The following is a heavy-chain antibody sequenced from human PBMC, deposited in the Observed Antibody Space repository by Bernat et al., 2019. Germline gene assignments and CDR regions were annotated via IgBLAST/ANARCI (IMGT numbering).Heavy chain of an antibody. J-gene: IGHJ6*02. V-gene: IGHV4-61*02. CDR3: AGGNDCFDMDV. CDR1: GGSISSGSYY. CDR2: IYTSGST. Sequence: QVQLQESGPGLVKPSQTLSLTCTVPGGSISSGSYYWSWIRQSAGKGLEWIGRIYTSGSTNYNPSLKSRVTMSVDTSKRQVSLKLNSVTAADTAVYYCAGGNDCFDMDVWGQGAAVTVSS.